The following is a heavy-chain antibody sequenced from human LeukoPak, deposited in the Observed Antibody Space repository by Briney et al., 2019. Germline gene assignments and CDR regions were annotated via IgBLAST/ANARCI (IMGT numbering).Heavy chain of an antibody. V-gene: IGHV1-2*02. Sequence: ASVKVSCKASGYMFTGYYMHWVRQAPGQGLEWMGWINPNSGGTNYAQKFQGRVTMTRDTSISKAYMELSSLRSDDTAVYYCARGYCSGDCFPLFDYWGQGTLVTVSS. D-gene: IGHD2-21*02. CDR2: INPNSGGT. J-gene: IGHJ4*02. CDR1: GYMFTGYY. CDR3: ARGYCSGDCFPLFDY.